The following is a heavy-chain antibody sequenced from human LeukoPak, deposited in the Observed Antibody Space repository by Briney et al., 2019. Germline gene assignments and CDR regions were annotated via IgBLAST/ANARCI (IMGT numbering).Heavy chain of an antibody. Sequence: GGSLRLSCAASGFTFSSYAMSWVRQAPGKGLEWVSAISGWSGSTYYADSVKGRFTISRDNSKNTLYLEMNSLRAEDTAVYYCAKGKGSSWFHDAFDIWGQGTMATVSS. J-gene: IGHJ3*02. V-gene: IGHV3-23*01. CDR1: GFTFSSYA. CDR2: ISGWSGST. CDR3: AKGKGSSWFHDAFDI. D-gene: IGHD6-13*01.